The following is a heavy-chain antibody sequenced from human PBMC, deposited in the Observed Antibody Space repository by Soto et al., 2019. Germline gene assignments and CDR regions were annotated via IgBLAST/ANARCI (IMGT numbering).Heavy chain of an antibody. CDR2: ILVDGRT. V-gene: IGHV3-23*01. J-gene: IGHJ3*02. D-gene: IGHD1-1*01. Sequence: GSLRLSCAASGFICSSYDMSWVRQAPGKGLEWVSTILVDGRTFYVDSVKGRITISRDNSKNTVYLQMNSLTAGDTAQYYCAKATATGGGAFDICGQGTMVTVS. CDR1: GFICSSYD. CDR3: AKATATGGGAFDI.